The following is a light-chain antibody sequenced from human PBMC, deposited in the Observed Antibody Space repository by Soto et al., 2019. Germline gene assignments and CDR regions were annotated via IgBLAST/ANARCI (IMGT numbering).Light chain of an antibody. CDR2: EVS. J-gene: IGLJ1*01. CDR1: SGDVGSYNL. V-gene: IGLV2-23*02. CDR3: WSYASSGTYV. Sequence: QSVLTQPASVSGSPRQSITISCTGTSGDVGSYNLVSWHQQHPGQAPKLLIFEVSKRPSGVSNRFSGSKSGNTASLTISGLQAEDESEYYCWSYASSGTYVFGSGTKVTVL.